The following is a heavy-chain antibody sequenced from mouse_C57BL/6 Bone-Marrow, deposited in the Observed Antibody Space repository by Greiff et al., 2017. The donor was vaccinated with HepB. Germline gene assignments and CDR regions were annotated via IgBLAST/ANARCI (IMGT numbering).Heavy chain of an antibody. Sequence: DVHLVESGGGLVQPKGSLKLSCAASGFTFNTYAMHWVRQAPGKGLEWVARIRSKSSNYATYYADSVKDRFTISRDDSQSMLYLQMNNLKTEDTAMYYCVRDGYYGSSYGWYFDVWGTGTTVTVSS. CDR2: IRSKSSNYAT. J-gene: IGHJ1*03. CDR3: VRDGYYGSSYGWYFDV. V-gene: IGHV10-3*01. CDR1: GFTFNTYA. D-gene: IGHD1-1*01.